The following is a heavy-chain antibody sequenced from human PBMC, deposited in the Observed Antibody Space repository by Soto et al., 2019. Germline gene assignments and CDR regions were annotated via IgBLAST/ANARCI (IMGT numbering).Heavy chain of an antibody. J-gene: IGHJ4*02. Sequence: GESLKISCNGSGYNFAGYWIAWVRQMPGKGLELMGIIYPSDSDTRYRPPFQGQVTISADESISSAYLQWSSLRASDTAMYYCARGGVSTRTFDYWGQGTPVTVSS. CDR2: IYPSDSDT. CDR3: ARGGVSTRTFDY. V-gene: IGHV5-51*01. D-gene: IGHD3-3*01. CDR1: GYNFAGYW.